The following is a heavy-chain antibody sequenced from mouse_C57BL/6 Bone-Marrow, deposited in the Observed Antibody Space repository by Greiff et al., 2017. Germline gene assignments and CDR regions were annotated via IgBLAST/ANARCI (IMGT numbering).Heavy chain of an antibody. CDR3: ARDARVFITTVVATRYFDV. J-gene: IGHJ1*03. Sequence: EVQLVESGGGLVQSGRSLRLSCATSGFTFSDFYMEWVRQAPGKGLEWIAASRNKANDYTTEYSASVKGRFIVSRDTSQSILYLQMNALRAEDTAIYYCARDARVFITTVVATRYFDVWGTGTTVTVSS. CDR1: GFTFSDFY. V-gene: IGHV7-1*01. D-gene: IGHD1-1*01. CDR2: SRNKANDYTT.